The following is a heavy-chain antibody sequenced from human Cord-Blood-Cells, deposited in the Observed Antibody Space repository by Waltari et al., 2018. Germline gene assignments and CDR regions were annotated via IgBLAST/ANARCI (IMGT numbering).Heavy chain of an antibody. CDR1: GGSISSYY. Sequence: QVQLQESGPGLVKPSETLSLTCTVSGGSISSYYWSWIRQPPGKGLEWIGYIYYSGSTNYNPSLKSRVTISVDTSKNQFSRKLSSVTAADTAVYYCARHPTYYYGSGSPYYYYMDVWGKGTTVTVSS. V-gene: IGHV4-59*08. D-gene: IGHD3-10*01. J-gene: IGHJ6*03. CDR3: ARHPTYYYGSGSPYYYYMDV. CDR2: IYYSGST.